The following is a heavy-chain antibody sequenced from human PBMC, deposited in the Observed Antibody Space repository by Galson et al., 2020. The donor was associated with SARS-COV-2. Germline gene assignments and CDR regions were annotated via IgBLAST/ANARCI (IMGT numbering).Heavy chain of an antibody. Sequence: ASATLSLTCTVSGVSINIYYWSWIRQPPGKGLEWIGYLYYGGKTNYNPSLKSRVTISVDTSKSQFSPTLSSVTAADTAVYYCARLPVVRGVDSWGQGILVTVSS. D-gene: IGHD3-10*01. CDR3: ARLPVVRGVDS. V-gene: IGHV4-59*01. CDR2: LYYGGKT. CDR1: GVSINIYY. J-gene: IGHJ4*02.